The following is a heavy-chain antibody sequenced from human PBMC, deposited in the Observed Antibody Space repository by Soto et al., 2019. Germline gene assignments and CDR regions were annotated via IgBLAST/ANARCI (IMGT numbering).Heavy chain of an antibody. V-gene: IGHV3-64D*08. Sequence: GGSLGLSCAASGFPLSDYGMHWVRQAPGKGLLCVSRISVDGGDTYYADSVKGRFTISRDNSKSTLYLQMNSLRPEDAAVYYCVKDRAVDFWGRGSLVTVSS. J-gene: IGHJ4*02. CDR2: ISVDGGDT. CDR1: GFPLSDYG. CDR3: VKDRAVDF.